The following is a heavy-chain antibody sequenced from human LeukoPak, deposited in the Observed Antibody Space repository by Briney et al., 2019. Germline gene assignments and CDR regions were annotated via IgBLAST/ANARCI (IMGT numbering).Heavy chain of an antibody. D-gene: IGHD2-8*01. CDR3: AKDTSIGKYCTNGVCSPFDY. CDR1: GFTFSSYA. J-gene: IGHJ4*02. Sequence: GGPLTLSCAGSGFTFSSYAKSWVPHAPGQGLEWVSVISDSGDYTSYADSVRGRFTSSRDNSRNTLYLQMISLRPEDTAVYYCAKDTSIGKYCTNGVCSPFDYWGQGTLVTVSS. CDR2: ISDSGDYT. V-gene: IGHV3-23*01.